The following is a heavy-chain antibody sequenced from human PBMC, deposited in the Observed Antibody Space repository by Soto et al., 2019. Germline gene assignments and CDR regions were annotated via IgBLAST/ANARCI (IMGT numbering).Heavy chain of an antibody. D-gene: IGHD4-4*01. J-gene: IGHJ4*02. CDR1: YGSISVSNVF. V-gene: IGHV4-39*01. Sequence: SETLSLTCTVSYGSISVSNVFWGWVRQPPGKGLEWIGNIDYSGTAYFNPSLGTLVTFPVDTSKNQFSLTLYSVTAADTAVYYCARTTGRHLDFWGQGILVTVS. CDR2: IDYSGTA. CDR3: ARTTGRHLDF.